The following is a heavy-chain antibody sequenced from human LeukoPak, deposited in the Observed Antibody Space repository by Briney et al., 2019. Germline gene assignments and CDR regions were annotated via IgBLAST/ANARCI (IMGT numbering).Heavy chain of an antibody. V-gene: IGHV3-23*01. J-gene: IGHJ6*02. CDR3: AKEGYSSSWYYYYYYGMDV. CDR2: ISGSGGST. D-gene: IGHD6-13*01. CDR1: GFTFSSHA. Sequence: GGSLRLSCAASGFTFSSHAMSWVRQAPGKGLEWVSAISGSGGSTYYADSVKGRFTISRDNSKNTLYLQMNSLRAEDTAVYYCAKEGYSSSWYYYYYYGMDVWGQGTTVTVSS.